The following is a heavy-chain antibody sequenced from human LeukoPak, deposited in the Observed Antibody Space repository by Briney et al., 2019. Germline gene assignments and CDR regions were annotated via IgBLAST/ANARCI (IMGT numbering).Heavy chain of an antibody. CDR1: GGSISGYY. Sequence: PSETLSLTCTVSGGSISGYYWSWIRRPPGKGLEWIGYIYYSGSTNYNPSLKSRVTISVDTSKNQFSLKLSSVTAADTAVYYCARGGSRYYNDAFDIWGQGTMVTVSS. J-gene: IGHJ3*02. CDR2: IYYSGST. CDR3: ARGGSRYYNDAFDI. D-gene: IGHD3-3*01. V-gene: IGHV4-59*01.